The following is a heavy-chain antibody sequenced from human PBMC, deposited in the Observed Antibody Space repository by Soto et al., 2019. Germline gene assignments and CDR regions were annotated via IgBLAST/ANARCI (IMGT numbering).Heavy chain of an antibody. CDR1: AFTFSHYA. Sequence: GGSLRLSCAASAFTFSHYAMTWVRQSRGKGLEWVSTISNSGGSTYYADSVKGRFTISRDNSKNTLYLQMNSLRAEDTAVYYCAKTSNGYPYYFDYWGQGALVTVSS. CDR3: AKTSNGYPYYFDY. D-gene: IGHD3-22*01. CDR2: ISNSGGST. V-gene: IGHV3-23*01. J-gene: IGHJ4*02.